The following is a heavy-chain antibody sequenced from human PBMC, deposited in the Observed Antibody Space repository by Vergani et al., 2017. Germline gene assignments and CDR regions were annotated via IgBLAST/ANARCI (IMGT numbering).Heavy chain of an antibody. CDR1: GYTFTGYY. CDR2: INPNSGGT. CDR3: ARGRWFGDLGY. Sequence: QVQLVQSGAEVKKPGASVKVSCKASGYTFTGYYMHWVRQAPGQGLEWMGWINPNSGGTNYAQKVQGRVTMTRDTSISTAYMELSRLRSDDTAVYYCARGRWFGDLGYWGQGTLVTVSS. J-gene: IGHJ4*02. D-gene: IGHD3-10*01. V-gene: IGHV1-2*02.